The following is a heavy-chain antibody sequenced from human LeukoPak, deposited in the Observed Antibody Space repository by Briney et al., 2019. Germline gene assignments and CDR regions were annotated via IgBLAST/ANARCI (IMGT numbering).Heavy chain of an antibody. CDR1: GFTFSSYG. V-gene: IGHV3-23*01. Sequence: GGSLRLSCAASGFTFSSYGMSWVRQAPGKGLEWVSAISGSGGSTYYADSVKGRFTISRDNAKNSLYLQMNSLRAEDTAVYYCARSYCSGGSCLDAFDIWGQGTMVTVSS. D-gene: IGHD2-15*01. CDR2: ISGSGGST. J-gene: IGHJ3*02. CDR3: ARSYCSGGSCLDAFDI.